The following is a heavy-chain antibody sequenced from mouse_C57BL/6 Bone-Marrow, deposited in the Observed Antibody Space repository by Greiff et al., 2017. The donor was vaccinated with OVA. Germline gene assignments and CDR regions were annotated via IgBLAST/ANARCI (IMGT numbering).Heavy chain of an antibody. J-gene: IGHJ1*03. CDR3: ARWDYGSSLVV. CDR1: GYTFTSYW. V-gene: IGHV1-69*01. D-gene: IGHD1-1*01. CDR2: IDPSDSYT. Sequence: QVQLQQPGAELVMPGASVKLSCKASGYTFTSYWMHWVKQRPGQGLEWIGEIDPSDSYTNYNQKFKGKSTLTVDKSSSTAYMQLSSLTSEDSAVYYCARWDYGSSLVVWGTGTTVTVSS.